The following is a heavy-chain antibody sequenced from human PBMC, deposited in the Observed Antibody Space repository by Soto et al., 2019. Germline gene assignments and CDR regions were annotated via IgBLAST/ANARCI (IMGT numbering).Heavy chain of an antibody. CDR2: ISHDGSDK. Sequence: GGSLRLSCAASGFPFGDFGMHWLRQAPGKGLEWVAVISHDGSDKFYADSVKARFTISRDNSKNTLYLQMSGLRGEDTAVYYCAKDLQTYYDFWSGYDSSYYYYGMDVWGQGATVTVSS. J-gene: IGHJ6*02. CDR1: GFPFGDFG. CDR3: AKDLQTYYDFWSGYDSSYYYYGMDV. V-gene: IGHV3-30*18. D-gene: IGHD3-3*01.